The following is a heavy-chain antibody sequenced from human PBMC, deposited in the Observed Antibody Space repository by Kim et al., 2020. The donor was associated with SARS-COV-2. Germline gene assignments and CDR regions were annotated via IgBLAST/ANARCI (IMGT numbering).Heavy chain of an antibody. CDR2: INAGNGNT. CDR3: ARYSAYYDILTGYYVNGAFDI. CDR1: GYTFTSYA. Sequence: ASVKVSCKAPGYTFTSYAMHWVRQVPGQRLEWMGWINAGNGNTKYSQKFQGRVTITRDTSASTAYMELSSLRSEDTAVYYCARYSAYYDILTGYYVNGAFDIWGQGTMVTVSS. J-gene: IGHJ3*02. D-gene: IGHD3-9*01. V-gene: IGHV1-3*01.